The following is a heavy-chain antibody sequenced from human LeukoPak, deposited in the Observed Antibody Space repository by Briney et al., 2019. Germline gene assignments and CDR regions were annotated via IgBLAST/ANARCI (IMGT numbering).Heavy chain of an antibody. J-gene: IGHJ4*02. Sequence: SSETLSLTCAVYGGSFSGYYWSWIRQPPGKGLEWIGEINHSGSTNYNPSLKSRVTISLDTSKNQFSLKLSSVTAADTAVYYCARRISHYDYVWGSYRPMYYFDYWGQGALVTVSS. CDR1: GGSFSGYY. V-gene: IGHV4-34*01. CDR3: ARRISHYDYVWGSYRPMYYFDY. CDR2: INHSGST. D-gene: IGHD3-16*02.